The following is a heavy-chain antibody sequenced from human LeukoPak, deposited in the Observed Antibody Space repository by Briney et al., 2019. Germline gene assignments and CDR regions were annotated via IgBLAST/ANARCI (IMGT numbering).Heavy chain of an antibody. CDR3: ARDPVEWELLLDY. D-gene: IGHD1-26*01. V-gene: IGHV3-7*01. Sequence: GGCLRLSCAASGFTFSNYWMGWVRQAPGKRPEWVANMNIDGSEKYYADSVKGRFSISRDNARNSVYLQMASLRVEDTAVYYCARDPVEWELLLDYWGQGTLVTVSS. J-gene: IGHJ4*02. CDR1: GFTFSNYW. CDR2: MNIDGSEK.